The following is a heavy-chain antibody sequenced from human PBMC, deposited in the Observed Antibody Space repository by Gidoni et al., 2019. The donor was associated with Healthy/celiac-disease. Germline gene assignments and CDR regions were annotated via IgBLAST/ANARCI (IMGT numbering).Heavy chain of an antibody. CDR1: GFTFSSYS. Sequence: EVQLVESGGGLVKPGGSLRLSCAASGFTFSSYSMNWVRQAPGKGLEWVSSISSSSSYIYYADSVKGRFTISRDNAKNSLYLQMNSLRAEDTAVYYCARARRNYYDSSGPPMSFYWGQGTLVTVSS. D-gene: IGHD3-22*01. J-gene: IGHJ4*02. CDR2: ISSSSSYI. CDR3: ARARRNYYDSSGPPMSFY. V-gene: IGHV3-21*01.